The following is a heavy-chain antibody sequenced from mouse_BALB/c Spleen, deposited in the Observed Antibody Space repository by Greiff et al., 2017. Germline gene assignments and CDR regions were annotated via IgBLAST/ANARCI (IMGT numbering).Heavy chain of an antibody. V-gene: IGHV7-3*02. CDR2: IRNKANGYTT. Sequence: DVMLVESGGGLVQPGGSLRLSCATSGFTFTDYYMSWVRPPPGKALEWLGFIRNKANGYTTEYSASVEGRFTISRDNSQSILYLQMNTLRAEDSATYDCARDNSPYYGSGFAYWGQGTLVTVSA. D-gene: IGHD2-10*01. J-gene: IGHJ3*01. CDR3: ARDNSPYYGSGFAY. CDR1: GFTFTDYY.